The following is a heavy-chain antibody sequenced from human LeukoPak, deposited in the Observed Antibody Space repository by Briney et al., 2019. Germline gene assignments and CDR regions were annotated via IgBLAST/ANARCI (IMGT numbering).Heavy chain of an antibody. CDR1: GFTFSTYA. J-gene: IGHJ3*02. V-gene: IGHV3-48*04. Sequence: GGSLRLSCAASGFTFSTYAMSWVRQAPGKGLEWVSYISSSSSTIYYADSVKGRFTISRDNAKNSLYLQMNSLRAEDTAVYYCARESWGTMIVVVNDAFDIWGQGTMVTVSS. CDR2: ISSSSSTI. D-gene: IGHD3-22*01. CDR3: ARESWGTMIVVVNDAFDI.